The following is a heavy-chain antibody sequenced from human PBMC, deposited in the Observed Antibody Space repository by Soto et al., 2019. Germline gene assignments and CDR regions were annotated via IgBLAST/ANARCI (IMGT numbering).Heavy chain of an antibody. CDR3: ATDTYSGSSDY. CDR2: IGSGRNGRNAI. V-gene: IGHV3-48*02. CDR1: GFIFSDYD. D-gene: IGHD1-26*01. Sequence: GGSLRLSCAASGFIFSDYDMNWVRQAPGKGLEWVSYIGSGRNGRNAIYYADSVKGRFTISRDNAENSLYLQMNSLRDEDTAIYYCATDTYSGSSDYWGQGTLVTVSS. J-gene: IGHJ4*02.